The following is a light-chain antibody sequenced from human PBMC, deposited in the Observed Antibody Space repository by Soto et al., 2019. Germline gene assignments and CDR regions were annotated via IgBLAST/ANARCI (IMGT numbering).Light chain of an antibody. V-gene: IGKV3D-15*01. J-gene: IGKJ1*01. Sequence: EIVLTHSPATLSLSPGERATLSYRASQSVGSYLAWYQQKPGQAPRLLIYAASTWATDIPARFTGSGSGTEFTLTIDSLQSEDFAVYYCQQYNDWPWTFGQGTKVDI. CDR2: AAS. CDR1: QSVGSY. CDR3: QQYNDWPWT.